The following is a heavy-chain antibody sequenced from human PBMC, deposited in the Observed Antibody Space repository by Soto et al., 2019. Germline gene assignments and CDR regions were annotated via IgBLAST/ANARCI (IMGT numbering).Heavy chain of an antibody. D-gene: IGHD3-10*01. CDR3: TSHPGNNDY. J-gene: IGHJ4*02. Sequence: EVQLVESGGGLVQPGGTLKLSCAASGFTFSGSAMHWVRQASGKGLEWVGRIRSKANSYATAYAASVKGRFTISRDDSKNTAYLQMNSLKTEDTAVYYCTSHPGNNDYWGQGTLVTVSS. CDR1: GFTFSGSA. CDR2: IRSKANSYAT. V-gene: IGHV3-73*01.